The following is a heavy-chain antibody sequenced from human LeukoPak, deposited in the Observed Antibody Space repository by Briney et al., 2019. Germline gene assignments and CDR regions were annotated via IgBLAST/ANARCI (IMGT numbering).Heavy chain of an antibody. CDR3: ADMGDLSSGWYY. CDR1: GFTFSSYA. V-gene: IGHV3-23*01. D-gene: IGHD6-19*01. J-gene: IGHJ4*02. CDR2: ISGSGGST. Sequence: LAGGSLRLSCAASGFTFSSYAMSWVRQAPGKGLEWVSAISGSGGSTYYADSVKGRFTISRDNSKNTLYLQMNSLRAEDTAVYYCADMGDLSSGWYYWGQGTLVTVSS.